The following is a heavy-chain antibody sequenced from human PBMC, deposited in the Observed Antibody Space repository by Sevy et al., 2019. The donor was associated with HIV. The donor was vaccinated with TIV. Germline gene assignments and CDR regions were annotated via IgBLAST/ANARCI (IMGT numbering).Heavy chain of an antibody. D-gene: IGHD6-6*01. Sequence: SETLSLTCTVSGDSISRNYWSWIRQTPGMGLEWIGFIYNSGSTKYNPSLKSRVSISEDRSKNEFSLRLSSVSIADTAVYYCVRSLGSSAAGYGIDVWGQGTTVTVSS. CDR3: VRSLGSSAAGYGIDV. V-gene: IGHV4-59*01. J-gene: IGHJ6*02. CDR1: GDSISRNY. CDR2: IYNSGST.